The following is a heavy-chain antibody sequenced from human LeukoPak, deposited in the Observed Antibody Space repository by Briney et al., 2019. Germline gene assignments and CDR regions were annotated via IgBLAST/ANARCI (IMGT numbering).Heavy chain of an antibody. D-gene: IGHD2-8*01. CDR3: AKDRTSHRGIAEYFQH. CDR1: GFTFSSYA. J-gene: IGHJ1*01. V-gene: IGHV3-23*01. CDR2: ISGSGGST. Sequence: PGGSLRLSCAASGFTFSSYAMSWVRQAPGKGLEWVSSISGSGGSTFYADSVKGRFTISRDNSKNTLHLQSNSLRAEDTAVYYCAKDRTSHRGIAEYFQHWGQGTLVSVSS.